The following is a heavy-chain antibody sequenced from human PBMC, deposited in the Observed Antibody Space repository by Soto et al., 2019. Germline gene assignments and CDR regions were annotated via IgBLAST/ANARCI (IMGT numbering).Heavy chain of an antibody. CDR1: GFTFDDYA. Sequence: EVQLVEFGGGLEQPGKSLRLSCAASGFTFDDYAMHWVRQAPGKGLEWVSGISWNSGTIAYADSVKGRFTISRDNAKNSLYLQMNSLRAEDTALYYCTKDIGPTETAMSPVVLYGMDVWGQGTTVTVSS. CDR3: TKDIGPTETAMSPVVLYGMDV. CDR2: ISWNSGTI. J-gene: IGHJ6*02. D-gene: IGHD5-18*01. V-gene: IGHV3-9*01.